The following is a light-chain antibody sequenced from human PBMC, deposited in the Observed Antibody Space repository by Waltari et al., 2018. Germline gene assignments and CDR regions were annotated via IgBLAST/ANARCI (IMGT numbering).Light chain of an antibody. CDR3: QETNTFPIT. Sequence: DIQMTQSPSSVSASVGDTVTITCRASQDISNQLTWYQQKPGKAPKFLIYDASTLESGVPSRFSGSGSGTDFTLTVRSLQPEDFATYYCQETNTFPITFSQRTRLEIK. J-gene: IGKJ5*01. V-gene: IGKV1D-12*01. CDR2: DAS. CDR1: QDISNQ.